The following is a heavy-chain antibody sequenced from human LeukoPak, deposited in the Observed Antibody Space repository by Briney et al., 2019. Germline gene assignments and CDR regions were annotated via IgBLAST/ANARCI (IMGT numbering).Heavy chain of an antibody. J-gene: IGHJ4*02. CDR3: ARNHYFKIDY. V-gene: IGHV3-74*01. CDR2: IPSDDNPT. Sequence: GGSLRLSCSASGFIFSNFVMHWVRQAPGKGLVWVARIPSDDNPTNYADSVQGRFTISRDNAKNTLYLHMNDLRVEDTAVYFCARNHYFKIDYWGQGTPVTVSS. CDR1: GFIFSNFV. D-gene: IGHD3-10*01.